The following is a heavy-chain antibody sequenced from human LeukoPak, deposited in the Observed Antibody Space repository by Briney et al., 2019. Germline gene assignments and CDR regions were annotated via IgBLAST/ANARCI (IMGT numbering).Heavy chain of an antibody. Sequence: PGGSLRLSCAASGFTFSSYSMNWVRQAPGKGLEWVSSISSSSSYIYYADSVKGRFTISRDNAKNSLYLQMNSLRAEDTAVYYCARNYGYNYGGNWYFDLWGRGTLVTVSS. CDR3: ARNYGYNYGGNWYFDL. D-gene: IGHD5-18*01. CDR2: ISSSSSYI. J-gene: IGHJ2*01. V-gene: IGHV3-21*01. CDR1: GFTFSSYS.